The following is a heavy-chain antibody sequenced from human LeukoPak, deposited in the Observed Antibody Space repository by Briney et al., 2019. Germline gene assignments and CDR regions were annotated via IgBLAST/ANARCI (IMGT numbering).Heavy chain of an antibody. CDR3: ARGLGDFWKFGAFDI. D-gene: IGHD3-3*01. CDR1: GGSISSYY. Sequence: PSETLSLTCTVSGGSISSYYWSWIRQPPGKGLEWIGYIYTSGSTNYNPSLKSRVTISVDTSKNQFSLKLSSVTAADTAVYYCARGLGDFWKFGAFDIWGQGTMVTVSS. J-gene: IGHJ3*02. CDR2: IYTSGST. V-gene: IGHV4-4*09.